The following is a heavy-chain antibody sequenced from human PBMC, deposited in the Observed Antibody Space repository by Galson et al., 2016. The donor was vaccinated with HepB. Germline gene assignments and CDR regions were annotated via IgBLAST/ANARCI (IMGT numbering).Heavy chain of an antibody. V-gene: IGHV3-30*04. J-gene: IGHJ3*01. D-gene: IGHD3-3*01. CDR2: ISYDGNNK. Sequence: SLRLSCAASGFTLSSHAMHWVRQAPGKGLEWVAGISYDGNNKYEGDSVKGRFTMSRDNSKNTVHLQMNSLRAEDTAVYYCARDVCDWSGYYLVFAFDVWGQGTMVTVSS. CDR3: ARDVCDWSGYYLVFAFDV. CDR1: GFTLSSHA.